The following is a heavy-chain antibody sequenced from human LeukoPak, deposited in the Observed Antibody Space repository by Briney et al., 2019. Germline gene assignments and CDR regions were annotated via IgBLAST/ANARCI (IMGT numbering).Heavy chain of an antibody. CDR2: INPNTGGT. J-gene: IGHJ4*02. V-gene: IGHV1-2*02. CDR1: GYTLSGYY. Sequence: ASVKVSCKASGYTLSGYYMHWVRQAPGQGLEWMGWINPNTGGTNYAQKFQGRVTMTTDTSTSTAYMELRSLRSDDTAVYYCARGIAVAGLGDFDYWGQGTLVTVSS. CDR3: ARGIAVAGLGDFDY. D-gene: IGHD6-19*01.